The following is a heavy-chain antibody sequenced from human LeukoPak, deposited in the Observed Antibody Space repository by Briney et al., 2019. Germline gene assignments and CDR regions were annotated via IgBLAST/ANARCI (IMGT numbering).Heavy chain of an antibody. Sequence: GGSLRLSCAASGFTVGSNYMNWVRQAPGKGLEWVGFIRSKAYGGTTEYAASVKGRFTISRDDSKSIAYLQMNSLKTEDTAVYYCTRDPLHYYGSGSYYHFDYWGQGTLVTVSS. CDR1: GFTVGSNY. D-gene: IGHD3-10*01. CDR2: IRSKAYGGTT. J-gene: IGHJ4*02. CDR3: TRDPLHYYGSGSYYHFDY. V-gene: IGHV3-49*04.